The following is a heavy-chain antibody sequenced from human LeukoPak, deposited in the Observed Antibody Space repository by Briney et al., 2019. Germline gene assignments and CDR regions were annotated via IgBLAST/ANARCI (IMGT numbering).Heavy chain of an antibody. CDR1: GFIFLDHY. D-gene: IGHD3-22*01. CDR3: ARGKRSYYHDSSGSLYWYYYGMDV. Sequence: GWSLSLSCAASGFIFLDHYMDWVRPPRAKGLAWVGRTRKKANRYPTECAASVKGRFTISRDDSKNSLYLRMNSLKSEDMAVYYCARGKRSYYHDSSGSLYWYYYGMDVWGQGTTVTVSS. J-gene: IGHJ6*02. CDR2: TRKKANRYPT. V-gene: IGHV3-72*01.